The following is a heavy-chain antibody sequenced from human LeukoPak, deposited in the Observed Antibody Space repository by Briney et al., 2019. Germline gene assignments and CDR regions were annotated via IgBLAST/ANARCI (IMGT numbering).Heavy chain of an antibody. V-gene: IGHV1-2*02. Sequence: ASVKVSCKASGYTFTRYYMHWVRQAPGQGLEWMGWINPNSGGTNYAQKFQGRVTMTRDASISTAYMELSRLRSDDTAVYYCARSRYGSGFDRWGQGTLVTVSS. CDR2: INPNSGGT. J-gene: IGHJ5*02. D-gene: IGHD3-10*01. CDR1: GYTFTRYY. CDR3: ARSRYGSGFDR.